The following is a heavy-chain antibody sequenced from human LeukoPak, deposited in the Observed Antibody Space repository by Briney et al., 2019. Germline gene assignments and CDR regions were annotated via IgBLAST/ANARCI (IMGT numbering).Heavy chain of an antibody. CDR1: GFTVSNYW. V-gene: IGHV3-7*01. CDR3: ARNPAKVVPAVY. Sequence: GGSLRLSCAASGFTVSNYWMSWVRQAPGKGLEWVANIDQDGSATYYVDSVKGRFTISRDNAKSSLYLQMSSLRAEDTAVYYCARNPAKVVPAVYWGQGTLVTVSS. CDR2: IDQDGSAT. J-gene: IGHJ4*02. D-gene: IGHD2-2*01.